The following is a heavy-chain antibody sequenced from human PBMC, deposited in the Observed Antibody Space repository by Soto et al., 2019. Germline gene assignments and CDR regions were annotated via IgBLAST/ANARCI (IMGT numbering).Heavy chain of an antibody. J-gene: IGHJ6*02. Sequence: EVQLVESGGGLVQPGGSLRLSCAASGFTFSRYAMHWVRQAPGKGLEYVSTISSNGGSTYYANSVKGRFTISRDNSKNTVELQVGSVRSQDVAVYCCAGTGDYVGYYSGMGFWRHRTTVTVSS. D-gene: IGHD4-17*01. CDR3: AGTGDYVGYYSGMGF. CDR1: GFTFSRYA. V-gene: IGHV3-64*01. CDR2: ISSNGGST.